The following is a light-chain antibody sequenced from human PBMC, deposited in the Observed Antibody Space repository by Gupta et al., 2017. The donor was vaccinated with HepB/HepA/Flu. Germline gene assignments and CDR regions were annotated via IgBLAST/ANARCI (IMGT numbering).Light chain of an antibody. CDR2: RNN. CDR1: SSNIGSNY. CDR3: AAWGDSMRGYVV. V-gene: IGLV1-47*01. J-gene: IGLJ2*01. Sequence: QSVLTPPPSASGTPGQRVTISCSGSSSNIGSNYVYWYQQLPGTAPKLLIYRNNQRPSGVPDRFSGGTDCSSASPETSGRRYEDDADYYCAAWGDSMRGYVVFGGGTKLTVL.